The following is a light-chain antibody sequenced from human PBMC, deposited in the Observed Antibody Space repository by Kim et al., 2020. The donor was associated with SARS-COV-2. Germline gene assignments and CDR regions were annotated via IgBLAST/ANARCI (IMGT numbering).Light chain of an antibody. CDR2: DGS. J-gene: IGKJ4*01. CDR1: QSVSIH. V-gene: IGKV3-11*01. CDR3: RHRRDWPLT. Sequence: EIVLTQSPATLSLSPGERASLSCRASQSVSIHLAWYQQKPGQPPRLLIYDGSNRATGIPARFSGTGSGSDFTLTIDSLEPDDFAVYYCRHRRDWPLTFGGGTKVDIK.